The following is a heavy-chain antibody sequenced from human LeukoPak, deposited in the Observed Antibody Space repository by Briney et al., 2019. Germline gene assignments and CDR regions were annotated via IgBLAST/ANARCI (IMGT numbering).Heavy chain of an antibody. CDR2: IIPILGIA. V-gene: IGHV1-69*04. D-gene: IGHD2-2*01. CDR3: ASEGDIVVVPAAIGGLDY. CDR1: GGTFSSYA. Sequence: SVKVSCKASGGTFSSYAISWVRQAPGQGLEWMGRIIPILGIANYAQKFQGRVTITADKSTSTAYLELSSLRSEDTAVYYCASEGDIVVVPAAIGGLDYWGQGTLVTVSS. J-gene: IGHJ4*02.